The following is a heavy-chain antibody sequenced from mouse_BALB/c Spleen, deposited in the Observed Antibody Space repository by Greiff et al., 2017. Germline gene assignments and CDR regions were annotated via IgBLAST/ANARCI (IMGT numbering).Heavy chain of an antibody. CDR1: GFSLTDYG. Sequence: VQLVESGPGLVAPSQSLSITCTVSGFSLTDYGVSWIRQPPGKGLEWLGVIWGGGSTYYNSALKSRLSISKDNSKSQVFLKMNSLQTDDTARYYCAREKYYYCSSYDDAMDYWGQGTSVTVSS. CDR3: AREKYYYCSSYDDAMDY. CDR2: IWGGGST. J-gene: IGHJ4*01. V-gene: IGHV2-6-5*01. D-gene: IGHD1-1*01.